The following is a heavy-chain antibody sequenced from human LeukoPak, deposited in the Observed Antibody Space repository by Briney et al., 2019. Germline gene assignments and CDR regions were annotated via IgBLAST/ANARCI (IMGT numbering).Heavy chain of an antibody. CDR3: ASSFIHYDSSGYWYY. Sequence: SQTLSLTCTVSGGSISSGGYYWSWIRQPPGKGLEWIGYIYHSGSTYYNPSLKSRVTISVDRSKNQFSLKLSSVTAADTAVYYCASSFIHYDSSGYWYYWGQGTLVTVSS. J-gene: IGHJ4*02. CDR1: GGSISSGGYY. V-gene: IGHV4-30-2*01. CDR2: IYHSGST. D-gene: IGHD3-22*01.